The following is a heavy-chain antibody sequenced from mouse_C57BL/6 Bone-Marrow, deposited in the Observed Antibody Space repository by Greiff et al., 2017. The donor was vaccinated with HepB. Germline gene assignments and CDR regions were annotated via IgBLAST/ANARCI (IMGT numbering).Heavy chain of an antibody. Sequence: VKLVESGAELVRPGASVKLSCKASGYTFTDYYINWVKQRPGQGLEWIARIYPGSGNTYYNEKFKGKATLTAEKSSSTAYMQLSSLTSEDSAVYFCARDCYSSPFAYWGQGTLVTVSA. CDR1: GYTFTDYY. V-gene: IGHV1-76*01. D-gene: IGHD2-5*01. CDR2: IYPGSGNT. CDR3: ARDCYSSPFAY. J-gene: IGHJ3*01.